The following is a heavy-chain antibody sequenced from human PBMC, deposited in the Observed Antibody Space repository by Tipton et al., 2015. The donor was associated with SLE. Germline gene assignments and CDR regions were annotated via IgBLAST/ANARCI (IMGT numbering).Heavy chain of an antibody. CDR2: ISDSEIT. CDR3: ARASGSSWDQWFDP. D-gene: IGHD6-13*01. V-gene: IGHV4-34*01. J-gene: IGHJ5*02. Sequence: TLSLTCAVYGGSFSGYYWSWIRQPPGKGLEWIGEISDSEITDYNPSLKSRVNISADTSKNQFSLRLTSVTAADTAVYYCARASGSSWDQWFDPWGQGTLVSVSS. CDR1: GGSFSGYY.